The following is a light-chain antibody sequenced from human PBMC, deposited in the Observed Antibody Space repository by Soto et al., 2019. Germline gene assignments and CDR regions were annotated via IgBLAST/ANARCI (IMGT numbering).Light chain of an antibody. CDR2: GAS. V-gene: IGKV1-27*01. CDR1: QGIRNY. CDR3: QKYNSAPLR. J-gene: IGKJ3*01. Sequence: DIQMTQSPSSLSASVGDRVTITCRASQGIRNYLAWYRQKPGKVPKLLIYGASTLQSGVSSRFSGSGSGTDFTLTISSLQPEDVATYYCQKYNSAPLRFGPGTKVDIK.